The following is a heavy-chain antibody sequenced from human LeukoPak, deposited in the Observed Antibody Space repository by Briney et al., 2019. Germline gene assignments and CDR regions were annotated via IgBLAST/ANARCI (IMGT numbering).Heavy chain of an antibody. J-gene: IGHJ4*02. CDR1: GFTFDDYA. CDR2: ISWNSGSI. D-gene: IGHD6-13*01. CDR3: ARSPIRRQHLVRGFDR. V-gene: IGHV3-9*01. Sequence: GGSLRLSCAASGFTFDDYAMHWVRQAPGKGLEWVSGISWNSGSIGYADSVKGRFTISRDNAKNSLYLQMNSLRAEDTAVYYCARSPIRRQHLVRGFDRWGQGTLVTVSS.